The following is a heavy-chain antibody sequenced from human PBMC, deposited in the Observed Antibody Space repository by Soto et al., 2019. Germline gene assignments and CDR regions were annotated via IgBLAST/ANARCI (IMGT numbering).Heavy chain of an antibody. J-gene: IGHJ5*02. CDR3: VRSYGPTS. Sequence: QVQLQESGPGLVRPSETLSLTCAVSGDSISSSNWWNWVRQPPGKGLEWLAEINHLGSISYNPSLKSRATISVDKSTNQFSLRLTSVTAADTAVYYCVRSYGPTSWGQGTPVTVSS. CDR1: GDSISSSNW. D-gene: IGHD4-17*01. V-gene: IGHV4-4*02. CDR2: INHLGSI.